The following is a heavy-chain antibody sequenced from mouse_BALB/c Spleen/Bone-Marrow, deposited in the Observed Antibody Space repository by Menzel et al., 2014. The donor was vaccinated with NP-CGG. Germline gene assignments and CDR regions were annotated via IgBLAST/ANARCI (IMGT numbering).Heavy chain of an antibody. CDR3: ARGNYYWFAY. Sequence: VQLKDSGPGLVKPSQSLSLTCSVTGYSIASGFYWNWIRQFPGNKLEWMGYISFDGTNNYDPSLKNRISITRDTSKNQFFLKLNSVTTEDTATYYCARGNYYWFAYWGQGTLVTVSA. V-gene: IGHV3-6*02. CDR1: GYSIASGFY. D-gene: IGHD1-1*01. J-gene: IGHJ3*01. CDR2: ISFDGTN.